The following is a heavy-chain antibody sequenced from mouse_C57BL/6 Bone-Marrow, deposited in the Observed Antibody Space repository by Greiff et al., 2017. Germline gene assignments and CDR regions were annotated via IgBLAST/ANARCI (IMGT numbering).Heavy chain of an antibody. CDR2: ISSGSSTI. CDR1: GFTLNDHG. CDR3: ARRGTILALYAMAY. Sequence: EVMLVQSGGGLVKPGGSLKLSCAASGFTLNDHGMHWVRQAPEKGLEWVAYISSGSSTIYYAATVKGRFTISRDTATTTLSLQMTSLRSEDTAMYYCARRGTILALYAMAYGGQGPPGTVS. V-gene: IGHV5-17*01. D-gene: IGHD6-1*01. J-gene: IGHJ4*01.